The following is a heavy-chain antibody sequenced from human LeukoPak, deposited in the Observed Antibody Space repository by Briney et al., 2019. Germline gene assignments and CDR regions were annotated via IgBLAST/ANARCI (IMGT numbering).Heavy chain of an antibody. Sequence: PSETLPLTCTVSGDSISTYYWSWIRQPPGKGLEWIGYLYYTGSTNYNPSLKSRVTISVDRSKKQFSLKVSSVTAADTAVYYCAGGRTSSFDYWGQGTLVTVSS. J-gene: IGHJ4*02. D-gene: IGHD2-2*01. CDR1: GDSISTYY. CDR2: LYYTGST. CDR3: AGGRTSSFDY. V-gene: IGHV4-59*08.